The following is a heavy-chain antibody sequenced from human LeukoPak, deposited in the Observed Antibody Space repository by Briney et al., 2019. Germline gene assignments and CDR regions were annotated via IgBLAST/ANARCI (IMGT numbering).Heavy chain of an antibody. D-gene: IGHD5-18*01. V-gene: IGHV1-46*01. CDR2: INPSGGST. Sequence: GASVKVSCKASGYTFTSYGISWVRQAPGQGLEWMGIINPSGGSTSYAQKFQGRVTMTRDMSTSTVYMELSSLRSEDTAVYYCATSDTAMGADDYWGQGTLVTVSS. CDR3: ATSDTAMGADDY. CDR1: GYTFTSYG. J-gene: IGHJ4*02.